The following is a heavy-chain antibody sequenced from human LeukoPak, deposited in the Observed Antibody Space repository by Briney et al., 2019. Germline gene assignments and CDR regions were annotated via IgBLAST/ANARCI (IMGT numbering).Heavy chain of an antibody. V-gene: IGHV3-23*01. D-gene: IGHD3-9*01. CDR2: ILGTGDST. J-gene: IGHJ4*02. CDR3: AKLSSYFYLTSAADS. Sequence: GGSLTLSCAASGFPYSNSAMSWVRQAPGKGLEWVSAILGTGDSTYHADSVKGRVTISRDNSKNTLYLQVNSLRAEDTAAHYCAKLSSYFYLTSAADSWGQRSLVTVSS. CDR1: GFPYSNSA.